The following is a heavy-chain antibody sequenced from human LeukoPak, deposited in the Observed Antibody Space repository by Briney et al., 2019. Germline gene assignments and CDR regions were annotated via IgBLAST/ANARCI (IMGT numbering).Heavy chain of an antibody. J-gene: IGHJ6*02. D-gene: IGHD4-17*01. V-gene: IGHV1-69*04. CDR3: ARGNYGAKPGGHFYYFGMDV. CDR1: GYTFTSYG. Sequence: GASVKVSCKASGYTFTSYGISWVRQAPGQGLEWMGRIIPMLGIANYAQKFQGRVTIIADKSTSTAYMELSSLRSEDTAVYYCARGNYGAKPGGHFYYFGMDVWGQGTTVTVSS. CDR2: IIPMLGIA.